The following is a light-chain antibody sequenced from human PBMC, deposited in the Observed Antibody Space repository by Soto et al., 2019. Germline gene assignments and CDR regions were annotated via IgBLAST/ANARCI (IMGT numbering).Light chain of an antibody. V-gene: IGKV3-15*01. CDR3: QQYNNWPPIT. CDR2: GAS. J-gene: IGKJ5*01. CDR1: QSVMSK. Sequence: EVVMTQSPDTLSVSPGETVTLSCRASQSVMSKLAWYQQKPGQAPRLFIYGASTRATGIPARFSGSGSGTEFTLTISSLQSEDFAIYYCQQYNNWPPITFGQGTRLEIK.